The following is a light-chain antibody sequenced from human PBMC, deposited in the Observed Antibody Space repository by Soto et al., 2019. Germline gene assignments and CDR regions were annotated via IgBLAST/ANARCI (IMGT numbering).Light chain of an antibody. CDR1: SSDVGGYNY. V-gene: IGLV2-14*01. CDR3: SSYTSSRTIV. Sequence: QSVLTQPASVSGSPGQSIIISCTGTSSDVGGYNYVSWYQQHPGKAPRLMIYEVTNRPSGVSNRFSGSKSGNTASLTISGLQAEDEADYYCSSYTSSRTIVFGTGTKVTVL. CDR2: EVT. J-gene: IGLJ1*01.